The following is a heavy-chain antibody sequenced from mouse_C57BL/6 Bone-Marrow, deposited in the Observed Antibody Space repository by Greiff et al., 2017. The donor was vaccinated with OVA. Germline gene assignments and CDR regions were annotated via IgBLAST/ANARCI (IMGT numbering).Heavy chain of an antibody. V-gene: IGHV1-26*01. Sequence: EVQLQQSGPELVKPGASVKISCKASGSPFTDYYMNWVKQSHGKSLEWIGDINPNNGGTSYNQKFKGKATLTVDKSSSTAYMELRSLTSEDSAVYYCARLANWDVDYAMDYWGQGTSVTVSS. D-gene: IGHD4-1*01. CDR2: INPNNGGT. J-gene: IGHJ4*01. CDR1: GSPFTDYY. CDR3: ARLANWDVDYAMDY.